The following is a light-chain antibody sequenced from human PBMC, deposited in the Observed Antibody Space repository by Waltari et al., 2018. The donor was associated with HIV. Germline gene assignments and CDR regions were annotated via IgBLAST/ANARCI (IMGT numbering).Light chain of an antibody. J-gene: IGLJ2*01. Sequence: SYDLTQPLSVSVALGQTATITCGGNNIGRQNVCWYQQRPGQAPVLIIYMDSTRPSGIPERCSGSNAVNTATLTSRRAQAGDEADYYCQVRVSNSVVFGGGTNLTVL. CDR3: QVRVSNSVV. CDR2: MDS. CDR1: NIGRQN. V-gene: IGLV3-9*01.